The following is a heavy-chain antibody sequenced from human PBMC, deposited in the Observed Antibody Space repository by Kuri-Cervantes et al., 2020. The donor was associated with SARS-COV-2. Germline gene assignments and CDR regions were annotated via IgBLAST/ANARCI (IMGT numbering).Heavy chain of an antibody. J-gene: IGHJ4*02. CDR2: INPNSGGT. CDR3: ASLGRGRLLWFTN. V-gene: IGHV1-2*02. D-gene: IGHD3-10*01. Sequence: ASVKVSCKASGYTFTSYYMHWVRQAPGQGLEWTGWINPNSGGTNYAQKFQGRVTLTRDTSISTAYMELSRLRSDDTAVYYCASLGRGRLLWFTNWGQGTLVTVSS. CDR1: GYTFTSYY.